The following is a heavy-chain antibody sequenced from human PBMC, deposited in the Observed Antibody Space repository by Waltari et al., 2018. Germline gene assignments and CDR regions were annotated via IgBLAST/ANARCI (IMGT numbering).Heavy chain of an antibody. CDR3: ARVKLLELLPQPAVLDY. CDR2: IYSGGSGM. J-gene: IGHJ4*02. V-gene: IGHV3-53*01. D-gene: IGHD3-3*01. CDR1: GFTVSSNY. Sequence: EVQLVESGGGLIQPGGSLRLSCAASGFTVSSNYMSWVRQAPGKGLEWVSVIYSGGSGMNYADSLKGRFTISRDNAKNTLHLQMNSLRVEDTAVYYCARVKLLELLPQPAVLDYWGQGSLVIVSS.